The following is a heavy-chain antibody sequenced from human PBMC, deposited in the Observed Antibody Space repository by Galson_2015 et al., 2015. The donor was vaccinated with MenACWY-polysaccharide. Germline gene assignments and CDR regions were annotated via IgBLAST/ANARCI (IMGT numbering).Heavy chain of an antibody. V-gene: IGHV3-30*18. CDR3: AKDRPLRGLRNCYYGMDV. D-gene: IGHD2-15*01. CDR2: ISYDGDNK. CDR1: GLIFSDYG. J-gene: IGHJ6*02. Sequence: SLRLSCAVSGLIFSDYGFHWVRQAPGKGLEWVAVISYDGDNKYYVDSVKARFTVSRDDFNNTVYLQMNSLRPEDTAVYYCAKDRPLRGLRNCYYGMDVWGQGTLVTVSS.